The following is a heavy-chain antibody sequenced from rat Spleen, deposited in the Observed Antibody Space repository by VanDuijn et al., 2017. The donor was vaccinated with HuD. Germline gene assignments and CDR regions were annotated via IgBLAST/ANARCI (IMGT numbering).Heavy chain of an antibody. V-gene: IGHV5-58*01. CDR2: ISSDGGNT. Sequence: EVQLVETGGGSVQPGRSLKLSCVASGFTFSTYWMYWVRQAPGKGLEWVSSISSDGGNTYYPDSVRGRFTISRDNAENTVCLQMNSLRSEDTATYYCAVSGYGYWGQGVMVTVSS. J-gene: IGHJ2*01. D-gene: IGHD4-3*01. CDR1: GFTFSTYW. CDR3: AVSGYGY.